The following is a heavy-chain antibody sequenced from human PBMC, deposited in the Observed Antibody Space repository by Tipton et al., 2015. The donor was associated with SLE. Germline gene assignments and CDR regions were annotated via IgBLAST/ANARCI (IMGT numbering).Heavy chain of an antibody. V-gene: IGHV3-30*04. CDR3: ASEWLPYYYYMDV. D-gene: IGHD6-19*01. J-gene: IGHJ6*03. Sequence: SLRLSCAVSGFTFSSYAMHWVRQAPGKGLEWVAVISYDGSNKYYEDSVKGRFTISRDNSKNTLYLQMNSLRAEDTAVYYCASEWLPYYYYMDVWGKGTTVTVSS. CDR2: ISYDGSNK. CDR1: GFTFSSYA.